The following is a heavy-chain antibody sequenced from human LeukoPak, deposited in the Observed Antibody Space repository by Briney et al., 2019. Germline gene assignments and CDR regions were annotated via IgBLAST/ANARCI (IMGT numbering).Heavy chain of an antibody. CDR3: ARGRGWNLDY. V-gene: IGHV3-74*01. Sequence: GGSLRLSFAASGXTFRSYCMHWVRQAPGKGLVWVSLIHSDGRTTNYADSVKGRFTISRDNAKNTLFLQMNSLRAEDTAVYYCARGRGWNLDYWGQGTLVTVSS. CDR1: GXTFRSYC. CDR2: IHSDGRTT. D-gene: IGHD6-19*01. J-gene: IGHJ4*02.